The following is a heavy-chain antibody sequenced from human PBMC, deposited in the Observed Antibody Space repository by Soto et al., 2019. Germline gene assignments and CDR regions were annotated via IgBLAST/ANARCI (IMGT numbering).Heavy chain of an antibody. CDR2: ISSSGSTI. J-gene: IGHJ3*02. CDR3: ARVNYDFWSGYYGAFDI. V-gene: IGHV3-11*01. D-gene: IGHD3-3*01. CDR1: GFTFSDYY. Sequence: QVQLVESGGGLVKPGGSLRLSCAASGFTFSDYYMSCIRQAPGKGLEWVSYISSSGSTIYYADSVKGRFTISRDNGKKSLYLQMNSLRAEDTAVYYCARVNYDFWSGYYGAFDIWGQGTMVTVSS.